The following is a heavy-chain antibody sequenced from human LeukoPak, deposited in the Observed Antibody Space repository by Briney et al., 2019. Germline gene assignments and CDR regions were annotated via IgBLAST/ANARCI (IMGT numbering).Heavy chain of an antibody. D-gene: IGHD4-17*01. J-gene: IGHJ4*02. CDR3: ARAGLNRDYVSDS. CDR1: GYTFTAYY. V-gene: IGHV1-2*06. CDR2: INPNSGSA. Sequence: GTPVKVSCKASGYTFTAYYVQWVRQAPGQGLEWMGRINPNSGSANYAQKFQDRVTVTRDMSISTVYMELKWLISDDTAVYYCARAGLNRDYVSDSWGQGTLVTVSS.